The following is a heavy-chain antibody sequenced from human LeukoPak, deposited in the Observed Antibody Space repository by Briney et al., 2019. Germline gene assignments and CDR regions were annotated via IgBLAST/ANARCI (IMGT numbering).Heavy chain of an antibody. D-gene: IGHD3-16*01. CDR1: GGSFSSSSYY. V-gene: IGHV4-39*01. CDR2: IHYSGST. CDR3: ASGGTHNDYVWGSYSPHAFDI. Sequence: SETLSLTCTVSGGSFSSSSYYWGWLRQPPGMGREWIGSIHYSGSTYCNPSLKIRVTISVDTSKNQFDLKLSSVTAADTAVYYCASGGTHNDYVWGSYSPHAFDIWGQGTMVTVSS. J-gene: IGHJ3*02.